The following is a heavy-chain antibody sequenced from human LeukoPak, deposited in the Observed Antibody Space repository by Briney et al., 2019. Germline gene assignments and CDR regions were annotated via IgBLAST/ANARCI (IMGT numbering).Heavy chain of an antibody. CDR2: ISSSNDYR. D-gene: IGHD3-10*01. CDR1: GFTFSSYT. Sequence: GGSLRLSCAASGFTFSSYTMIWVREAPGKGLEWVSSISSSNDYRYYADSVRGRFTISRDNAKNSLYLQMNSVRAEDTAVYYCAVLQSGTPTHWGQGTLVTVSS. J-gene: IGHJ4*02. V-gene: IGHV3-21*01. CDR3: AVLQSGTPTH.